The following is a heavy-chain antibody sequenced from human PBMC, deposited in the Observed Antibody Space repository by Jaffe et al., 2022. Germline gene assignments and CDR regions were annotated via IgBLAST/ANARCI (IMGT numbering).Heavy chain of an antibody. Sequence: QVQLVQSGAEVKKPGSSVKVSCKASGGTFSSYAISWVRQAPGQGLEWMGGIIPIFGTANYAQKFQGRVTITADESTSTAYMELSSLRSEDTAVYYCAREGCSGGSCYSGAFDIWGQGTMVTVSS. CDR3: AREGCSGGSCYSGAFDI. D-gene: IGHD2-15*01. V-gene: IGHV1-69*01. J-gene: IGHJ3*02. CDR2: IIPIFGTA. CDR1: GGTFSSYA.